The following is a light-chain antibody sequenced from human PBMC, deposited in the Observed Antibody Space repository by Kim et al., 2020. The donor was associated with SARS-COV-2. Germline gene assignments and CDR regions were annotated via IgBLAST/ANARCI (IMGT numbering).Light chain of an antibody. Sequence: GQSVTIACTGTSIDVGGYNYVSWYQQHPGKVPKLMIYEVTKRPSGVPDRFSGSKSGNTASLTVSGLQAEDEADYYCSSYAGGNNLVFGGGTQLTVL. CDR2: EVT. V-gene: IGLV2-8*01. CDR3: SSYAGGNNLV. CDR1: SIDVGGYNY. J-gene: IGLJ2*01.